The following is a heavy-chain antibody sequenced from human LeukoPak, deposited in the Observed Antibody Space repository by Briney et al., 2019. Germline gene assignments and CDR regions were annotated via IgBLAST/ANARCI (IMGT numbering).Heavy chain of an antibody. CDR2: IYYSGST. V-gene: IGHV4-59*01. CDR1: GGSISSYY. D-gene: IGHD2-15*01. J-gene: IGHJ3*02. Sequence: SETLSLTCTVSGGSISSYYWSWIRQPPGKGLEWIGYIYYSGSTNYNPSLKSRVTISVDTSKNQFSLKLSYVTAADTAVYYCARDRDSSAFDIWGQGTMVTVSS. CDR3: ARDRDSSAFDI.